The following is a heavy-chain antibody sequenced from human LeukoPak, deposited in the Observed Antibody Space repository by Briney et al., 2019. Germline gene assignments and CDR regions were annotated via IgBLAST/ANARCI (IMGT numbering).Heavy chain of an antibody. Sequence: GESLKISCKGSGYSFTSYWIGWVRQMPGKGLEWMGIIYPGDSDTRYSPSFQGQDTISADKSISTAYLQWSSLKASDTAMYYCARSVAYCGGDCYPGFDYWGQGTLVTVSS. V-gene: IGHV5-51*01. CDR1: GYSFTSYW. CDR3: ARSVAYCGGDCYPGFDY. D-gene: IGHD2-21*02. CDR2: IYPGDSDT. J-gene: IGHJ4*02.